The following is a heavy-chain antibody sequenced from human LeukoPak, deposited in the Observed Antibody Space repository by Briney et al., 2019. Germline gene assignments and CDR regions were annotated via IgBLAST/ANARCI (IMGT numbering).Heavy chain of an antibody. CDR2: IYYGGST. Sequence: PSETLSLTCTVSGYSISSGHYWGWIRQPPGKGLEWIGSIYYGGSTCYNPSLKSRVTISVDTSKNQFSLKLSSVTAADTAVYYCARERGATVTTDYWGQGTLVTVSS. CDR3: ARERGATVTTDY. D-gene: IGHD4-17*01. CDR1: GYSISSGHY. V-gene: IGHV4-38-2*02. J-gene: IGHJ4*02.